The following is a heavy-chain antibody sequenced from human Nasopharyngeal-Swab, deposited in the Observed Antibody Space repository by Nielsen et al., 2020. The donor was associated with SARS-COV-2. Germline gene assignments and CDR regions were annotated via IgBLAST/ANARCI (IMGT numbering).Heavy chain of an antibody. J-gene: IGHJ5*02. CDR3: ARSNWFDP. CDR2: IYSGGST. Sequence: GESLKISCAASGFTVSSNYMSWVRQAPGKGLEWVSVIYSGGSTYYADSVKGRFTTSRDNSKNTLYLQMNSLRAEDTAVYYCARSNWFDPWGQGTLVTVSS. CDR1: GFTVSSNY. V-gene: IGHV3-66*01.